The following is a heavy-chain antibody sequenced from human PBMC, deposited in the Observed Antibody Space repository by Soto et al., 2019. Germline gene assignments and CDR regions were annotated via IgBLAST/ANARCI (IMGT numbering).Heavy chain of an antibody. Sequence: GGSLRLSCSASGLTFSGSAMHWVRQASGKGLEWVGRIRNKANNYATAYAASVKGRFTISRDDSKNTAYLQMNSLETEDTAVYYCKPSAYDKFLDYWAQGRLVTVSS. CDR1: GLTFSGSA. J-gene: IGHJ4*02. D-gene: IGHD5-12*01. CDR3: KPSAYDKFLDY. CDR2: IRNKANNYAT. V-gene: IGHV3-73*01.